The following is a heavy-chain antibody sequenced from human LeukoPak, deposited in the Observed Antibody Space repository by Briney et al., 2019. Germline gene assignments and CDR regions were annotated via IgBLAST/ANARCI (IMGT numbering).Heavy chain of an antibody. D-gene: IGHD6-13*01. J-gene: IGHJ4*02. CDR2: ISGSGVTT. Sequence: GGTLRLSCAASGFTFNNYGLSWVRQAPGKGLEWVSAISGSGVTTYYADSVKGRFTISRDNSKNTLYLQMNSLRAEDMALYYCAKDLYSSSWYAVLDYWGQGTLVTVSS. V-gene: IGHV3-23*01. CDR3: AKDLYSSSWYAVLDY. CDR1: GFTFNNYG.